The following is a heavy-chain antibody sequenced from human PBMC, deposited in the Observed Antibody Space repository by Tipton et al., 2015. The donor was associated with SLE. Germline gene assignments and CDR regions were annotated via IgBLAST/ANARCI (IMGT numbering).Heavy chain of an antibody. D-gene: IGHD5-12*01. J-gene: IGHJ4*02. Sequence: QSGAEVKKPGESLKISCKGSGYSFTSYWIGWVRQKTGKGLEWMGIIYPGDSDTRYSPSFQGQVTISADKSISTAYLQWSSLKASDTAMYYGARPGGDSGYDGGFWFYYWGQGTRVTVSS. CDR2: IYPGDSDT. CDR1: GYSFTSYW. V-gene: IGHV5-51*03. CDR3: ARPGGDSGYDGGFWFYY.